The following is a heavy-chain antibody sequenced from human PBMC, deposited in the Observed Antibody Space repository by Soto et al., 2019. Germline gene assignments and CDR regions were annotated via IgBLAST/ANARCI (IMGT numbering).Heavy chain of an antibody. CDR2: IYYSGST. V-gene: IGHV4-59*01. CDR1: GGSISSYY. J-gene: IGHJ6*02. D-gene: IGHD3-3*01. CDR3: ARDGNFWSGYYYYYGMDV. Sequence: SETLSLTCTVSGGSISSYYWSWIRQPPGKGLEWIGYIYYSGSTNYNPSLKSRVTISVDTSKNQFSLKLSSVTAADTAVYYCARDGNFWSGYYYYYGMDVWGQGTTVT.